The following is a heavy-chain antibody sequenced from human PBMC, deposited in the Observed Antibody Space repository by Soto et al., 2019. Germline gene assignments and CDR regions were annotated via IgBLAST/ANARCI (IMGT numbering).Heavy chain of an antibody. J-gene: IGHJ6*03. CDR1: GFTFDDYA. CDR3: ANDEGELSSFYYMDV. D-gene: IGHD3-16*02. CDR2: ISWNSGSI. Sequence: EVQLVESGGGLVQPGRSLRLSCAASGFTFDDYAMHWVRQAPGKGLEWVSGISWNSGSIGYADSVKGRFTISRDNAKNSLYLQMNSLRAEDTALYYCANDEGELSSFYYMDVWGKGTTVTVSS. V-gene: IGHV3-9*01.